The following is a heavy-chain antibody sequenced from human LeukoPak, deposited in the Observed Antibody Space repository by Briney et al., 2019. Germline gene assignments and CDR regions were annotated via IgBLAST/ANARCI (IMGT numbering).Heavy chain of an antibody. J-gene: IGHJ4*02. Sequence: GGSLRLSCEASGFLFEEYGMSWIRHRPGKGLEWVAGISWNGLSIHYADSVKGRFTISRDHAKKSLFLHMDGLSAEDTGFYYCARRGGYCSGDCYPDNWGQGTLVIVSS. CDR3: ARRGGYCSGDCYPDN. V-gene: IGHV3-20*04. D-gene: IGHD2-21*02. CDR1: GFLFEEYG. CDR2: ISWNGLSI.